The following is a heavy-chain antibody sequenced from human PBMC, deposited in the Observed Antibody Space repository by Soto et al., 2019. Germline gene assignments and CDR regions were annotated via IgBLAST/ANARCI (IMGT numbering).Heavy chain of an antibody. D-gene: IGHD3-3*01. J-gene: IGHJ4*02. Sequence: EVQLLESGGGLVQPGGSLRLSCAASGFTFNNYALSWVRQAPGKGLEWVSTITGSGGTTYLADSVRGRFIISRDNSKNTLYLQMNSLRAEDTAVYYCAKDGSMTIFGVVLMGHFDFWGQGTLVTVSS. CDR2: ITGSGGTT. V-gene: IGHV3-23*01. CDR1: GFTFNNYA. CDR3: AKDGSMTIFGVVLMGHFDF.